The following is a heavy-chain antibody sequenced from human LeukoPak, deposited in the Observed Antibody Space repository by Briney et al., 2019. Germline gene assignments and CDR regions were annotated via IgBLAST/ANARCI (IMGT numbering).Heavy chain of an antibody. CDR1: GDTFTGYY. D-gene: IGHD2/OR15-2a*01. V-gene: IGHV1-2*02. CDR2: INPNSGGT. CDR3: ARDREYLYYYYGMDV. Sequence: ASVKVSCKASGDTFTGYYMHWVRQAPAQGREWMGWINPNSGGTNYAQKFQGRVTMTRDTSISTAYMELSRLRSDDTAVYYCARDREYLYYYYGMDVWGQGTAVTVSS. J-gene: IGHJ6*02.